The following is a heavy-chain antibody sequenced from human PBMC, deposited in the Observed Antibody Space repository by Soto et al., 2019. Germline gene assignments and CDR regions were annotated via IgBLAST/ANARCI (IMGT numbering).Heavy chain of an antibody. CDR3: ARVAEEGVYGSGSYPVRFDP. J-gene: IGHJ5*02. Sequence: QVQLVQSGAEVKKPGASVKVSCKASGYTFTSYGISWVRQAPGQGLEWMGWISAYNGNTNYAQKLQGRVTMTTDTSTSTAYMELRSLRSDDTAVYYCARVAEEGVYGSGSYPVRFDPWGQGTLVTVSS. D-gene: IGHD3-10*01. CDR1: GYTFTSYG. CDR2: ISAYNGNT. V-gene: IGHV1-18*01.